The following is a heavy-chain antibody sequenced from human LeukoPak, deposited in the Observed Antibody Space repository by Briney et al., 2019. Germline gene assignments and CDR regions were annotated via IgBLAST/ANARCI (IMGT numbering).Heavy chain of an antibody. CDR1: GGTFSSYA. CDR3: ARSGYCSSTSCSNFDY. Sequence: SVKVSCKASGGTFSSYAISWVRQAPGQGLEWMGGIIPIFGTANYAQKFQGRVTITTDESTSTAYMELSSLRPEDTAVYYCARSGYCSSTSCSNFDYWGQGTLVTVSS. CDR2: IIPIFGTA. D-gene: IGHD2-2*01. J-gene: IGHJ4*02. V-gene: IGHV1-69*05.